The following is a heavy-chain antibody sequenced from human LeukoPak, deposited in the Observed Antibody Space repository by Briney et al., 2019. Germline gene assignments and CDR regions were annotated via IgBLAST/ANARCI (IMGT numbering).Heavy chain of an antibody. D-gene: IGHD2-2*01. Sequence: ASVKVSCKASGYTFTGYCMHWVRQAPGQGLEWMGWINPNSGGTNYAQKFQGRVTMTRDTSISTAYMELSRLRSDDTAVYYCARRRLTEGYCSSTSCSDFDYWGQGTLVTVSS. V-gene: IGHV1-2*02. CDR2: INPNSGGT. CDR1: GYTFTGYC. CDR3: ARRRLTEGYCSSTSCSDFDY. J-gene: IGHJ4*02.